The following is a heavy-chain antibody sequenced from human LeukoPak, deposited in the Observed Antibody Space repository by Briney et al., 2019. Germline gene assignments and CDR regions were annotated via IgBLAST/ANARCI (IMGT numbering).Heavy chain of an antibody. D-gene: IGHD3-22*01. J-gene: IGHJ5*02. CDR1: GGSISSGDYY. Sequence: PSETLSLTCTVSGGSISSGDYYWSWIRQPPGKGLEWIGYIYYSGSTYYNPSLKSRVTISVDTSKNQFSLKLSSVTAADTAVYYCARVRSYDSSGYNWFDPWGQGTLVTVSS. V-gene: IGHV4-30-4*08. CDR2: IYYSGST. CDR3: ARVRSYDSSGYNWFDP.